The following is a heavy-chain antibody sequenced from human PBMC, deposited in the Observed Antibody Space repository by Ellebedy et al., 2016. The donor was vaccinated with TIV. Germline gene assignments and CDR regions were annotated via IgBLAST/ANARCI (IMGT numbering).Heavy chain of an antibody. J-gene: IGHJ4*02. V-gene: IGHV1-69*13. CDR1: GGTFSNYA. D-gene: IGHD1-14*01. CDR2: IIPIFGRA. Sequence: AASVKVSCKASGGTFSNYAISSVRQAPGQGLEWMGGIIPIFGRANYVQHFRGRVTITADESTSTAYLELSRLRSDETAVYYCASSETRTTPDYWGQGTLVTVSS. CDR3: ASSETRTTPDY.